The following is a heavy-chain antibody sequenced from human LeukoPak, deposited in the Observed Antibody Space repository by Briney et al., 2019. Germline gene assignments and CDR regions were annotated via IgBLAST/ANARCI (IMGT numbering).Heavy chain of an antibody. CDR1: GYTFTGYY. CDR3: ARGGAGYSGYDLSLFDY. CDR2: INPNSGGT. D-gene: IGHD5-12*01. Sequence: GASVKVSCKASGYTFTGYYMHWVRQAPGQGLEWMGWINPNSGGTNYAQKFQGRVTMTRDTSISTAYMELSSLRSEDTAVYYCARGGAGYSGYDLSLFDYWGQGTLVTVSS. V-gene: IGHV1-2*02. J-gene: IGHJ4*02.